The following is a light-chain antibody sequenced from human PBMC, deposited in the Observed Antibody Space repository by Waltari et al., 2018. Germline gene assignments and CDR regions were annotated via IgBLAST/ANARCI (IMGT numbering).Light chain of an antibody. CDR2: HAS. J-gene: IGKJ1*01. CDR3: QQYNNWPPST. Sequence: EILLTQSPDTLSVSPGERATLSCRASESIATNLAWYQQRPGQAPRLLIIHASSRATAIPAKFSGSGSATEFTLTTISLQAEDVAVYYCQQYNNWPPSTFGQGTKVEFK. V-gene: IGKV3-15*01. CDR1: ESIATN.